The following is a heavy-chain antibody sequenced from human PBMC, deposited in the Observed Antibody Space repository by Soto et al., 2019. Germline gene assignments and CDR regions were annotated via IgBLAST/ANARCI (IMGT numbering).Heavy chain of an antibody. CDR2: ISGIVGST. Sequence: EVQLLESGGGLVQPGGSLRLSCAASGFTFSSYAMSWVRQAPGKGLEWVSAISGIVGSTYYADSVKGRFTISTDNSKNSVYLQMSSLRGEDTAVYYCALGARPGPSITYYYCMDVWGKGTTVTVSS. D-gene: IGHD3-10*01. CDR1: GFTFSSYA. CDR3: ALGARPGPSITYYYCMDV. J-gene: IGHJ6*04. V-gene: IGHV3-23*01.